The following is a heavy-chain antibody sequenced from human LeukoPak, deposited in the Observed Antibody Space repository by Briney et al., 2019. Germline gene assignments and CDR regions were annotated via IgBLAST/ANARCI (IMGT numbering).Heavy chain of an antibody. Sequence: PSETLSLTCAVSGGSISSSNWWSWVRQPPGQGLEWIGEIYHSGSTNYNPSLKSRVTISVDKSKNQFSLKLSSVTAADTAVYYCARAEPLMTTGAFDLWGRGTLVTVSS. J-gene: IGHJ2*01. V-gene: IGHV4-4*02. CDR3: ARAEPLMTTGAFDL. CDR2: IYHSGST. D-gene: IGHD7-27*01. CDR1: GGSISSSNW.